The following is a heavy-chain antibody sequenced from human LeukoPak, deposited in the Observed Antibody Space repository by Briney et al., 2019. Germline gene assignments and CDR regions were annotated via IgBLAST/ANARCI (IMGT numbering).Heavy chain of an antibody. CDR3: AKDLLVGVAAAGRIFDC. J-gene: IGHJ4*02. Sequence: PGGSLRLSCAASGFTFSSYAMSWVRQAPGKGLEWVSAISGSGGSTYYADSVKGRFTISRDNSKNTLYLQMNSLRAEDTAVYYCAKDLLVGVAAAGRIFDCWGQGALVTVPS. V-gene: IGHV3-23*01. CDR1: GFTFSSYA. D-gene: IGHD6-19*01. CDR2: ISGSGGST.